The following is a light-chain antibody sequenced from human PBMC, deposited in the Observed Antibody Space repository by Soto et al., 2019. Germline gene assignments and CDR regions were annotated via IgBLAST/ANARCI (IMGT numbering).Light chain of an antibody. V-gene: IGKV1-12*01. J-gene: IGKJ4*01. CDR1: QNINSR. CDR2: FAF. CDR3: QQADSLPRT. Sequence: DIQMTQSPSSVSASVGDRVTITCRASQNINSRLAWYQQKPGKAPKLLIYFAFNLESGVPSRFIGSGSGTDFTLTISSLQHEDFATYYCQQADSLPRTFGGGTKVEIK.